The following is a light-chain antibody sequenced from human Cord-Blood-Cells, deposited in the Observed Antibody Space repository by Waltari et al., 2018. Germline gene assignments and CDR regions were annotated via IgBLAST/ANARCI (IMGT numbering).Light chain of an antibody. CDR3: CSYAGSSFWV. V-gene: IGLV2-23*01. J-gene: IGLJ3*02. CDR1: SRDLMSNYL. CDR2: EGS. Sequence: QLALSQPASAAGSPGQSVTTPCSRISRDLMSNYLVFWYQQHPGKAPKLMIYEGSKRPSGVSNRFSGSKSGNTASLTISGLQAEDEADYYCCSYAGSSFWVFGGGTKLTVL.